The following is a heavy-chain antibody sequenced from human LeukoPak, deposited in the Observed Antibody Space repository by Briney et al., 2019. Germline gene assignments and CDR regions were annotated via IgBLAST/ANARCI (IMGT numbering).Heavy chain of an antibody. Sequence: SETLSLTCTVSGDSISSSDYYWGWIRQPPGKELGWIGTISYSGSTYYNPSLQSRVTISVDTSKNQFSLELSSVTAADTAVYYCARGSRRLADFHYWGQGTLVTVSS. D-gene: IGHD1-26*01. CDR2: ISYSGST. V-gene: IGHV4-39*01. J-gene: IGHJ4*02. CDR1: GDSISSSDYY. CDR3: ARGSRRLADFHY.